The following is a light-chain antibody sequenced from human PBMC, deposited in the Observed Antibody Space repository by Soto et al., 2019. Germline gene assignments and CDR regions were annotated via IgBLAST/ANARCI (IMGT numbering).Light chain of an antibody. CDR1: SSDVGGYNY. J-gene: IGLJ1*01. CDR3: SSYGSTSTRYV. Sequence: QSALTQPASVSGSPGQSITISCTGTSSDVGGYNYVSWYQQHPGKAPKLMIYEVSNRPSGVSNRFSGSKSGNTASLTISGLQAEDEADYFCSSYGSTSTRYVLGTGTKVTVL. CDR2: EVS. V-gene: IGLV2-14*01.